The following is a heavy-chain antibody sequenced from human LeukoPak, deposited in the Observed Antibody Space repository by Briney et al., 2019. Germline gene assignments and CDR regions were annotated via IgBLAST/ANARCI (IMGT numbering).Heavy chain of an antibody. D-gene: IGHD5-12*01. CDR2: IGISSGNT. V-gene: IGHV3-48*01. CDR3: ARDHRYAFDN. J-gene: IGHJ4*01. Sequence: GGSLRLSCAASGFNFINYCMNWVRQAPGKGLEWISYIGISSGNTKYADSVKGRFTISRDKARNSLYLQMNSLRVEDTAVYYCARDHRYAFDNWGHGTLVTVSS. CDR1: GFNFINYC.